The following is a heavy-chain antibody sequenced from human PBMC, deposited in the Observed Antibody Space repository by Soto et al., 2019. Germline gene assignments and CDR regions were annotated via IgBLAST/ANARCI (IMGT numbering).Heavy chain of an antibody. CDR3: AKPPGGSLFPMKQQLPQRPDYYYYYGMDV. D-gene: IGHD6-13*01. Sequence: PGGSLRLSCAASGFTFSSYAMSWVRQAPGKGLEWVSAISGSGGSTYYADSVKGRFTISRDNSKNTLYLQMNSLRAEDTAVYYCAKPPGGSLFPMKQQLPQRPDYYYYYGMDVWGQGTTVTVSS. CDR1: GFTFSSYA. V-gene: IGHV3-23*01. CDR2: ISGSGGST. J-gene: IGHJ6*02.